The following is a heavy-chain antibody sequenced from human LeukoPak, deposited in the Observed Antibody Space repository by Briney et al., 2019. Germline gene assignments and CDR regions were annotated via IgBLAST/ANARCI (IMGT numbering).Heavy chain of an antibody. CDR3: ARDNYYYYMDV. CDR2: IEYSGST. V-gene: IGHV4-59*01. Sequence: SETLSLTCTVSGGSISSYYWSWIRQPPGKGLEWLGYIEYSGSTNYNPSLKSRVTISVDTSKNQFSLKLSSVTAADTAVYYCARDNYYYYMDVWGKGTTVTVSS. CDR1: GGSISSYY. J-gene: IGHJ6*03.